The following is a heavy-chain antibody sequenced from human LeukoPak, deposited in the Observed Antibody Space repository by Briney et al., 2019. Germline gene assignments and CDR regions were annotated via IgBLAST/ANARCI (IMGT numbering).Heavy chain of an antibody. D-gene: IGHD3-10*01. CDR1: GYSISSGYY. J-gene: IGHJ5*02. Sequence: PSETLSLTCTVSGYSISSGYYWGWIRQPPGKGLEWIGSIYHSGSTYYNPSLKSPVTISVDTSKNQFSLKLSSVTAADTAVYYCARHLGRYYGSGSYYNLWFDPWGQGTLVTVSS. CDR3: ARHLGRYYGSGSYYNLWFDP. V-gene: IGHV4-38-2*02. CDR2: IYHSGST.